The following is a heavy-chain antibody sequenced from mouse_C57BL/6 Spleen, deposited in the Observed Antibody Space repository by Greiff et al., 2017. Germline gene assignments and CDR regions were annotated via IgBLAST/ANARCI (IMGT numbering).Heavy chain of an antibody. Sequence: EVQLQESGPELVKPGASVKIPCKASGYTFTDYNMDWVKQSPGKSLEWIGDINPNNGGTIYNQKFKGKATLTVDKSSSTAYMELRSLTSEDTAVYYCARANYGNFYYAMDYWGQGTSVTVSS. CDR1: GYTFTDYN. D-gene: IGHD2-1*01. V-gene: IGHV1-18*01. CDR2: INPNNGGT. CDR3: ARANYGNFYYAMDY. J-gene: IGHJ4*01.